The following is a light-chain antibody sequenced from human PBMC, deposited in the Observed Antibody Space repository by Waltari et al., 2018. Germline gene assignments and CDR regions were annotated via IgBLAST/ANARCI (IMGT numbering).Light chain of an antibody. CDR3: MQATHWPVT. V-gene: IGKV2-30*01. CDR2: KVS. CDR1: QSLVYTDGISY. J-gene: IGKJ5*01. Sequence: DVGLTQSPLSLPVTLGQPASISCRSSQSLVYTDGISYLNWFHQRPGQAPRRLIYKVSNRDSGVPDRFSGSGSGTDFTLMISSVEADDVGVYFCMQATHWPVTFGQVTRLEIK.